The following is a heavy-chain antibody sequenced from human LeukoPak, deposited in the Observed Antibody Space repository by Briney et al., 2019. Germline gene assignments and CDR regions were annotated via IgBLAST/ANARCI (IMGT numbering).Heavy chain of an antibody. CDR3: ARDSDAGTGYYYYMDV. Sequence: SVKVSCKASGGTFSSYAISWVRQAPGQGLEWMGGIIPIFGTANYAQKFQGRVTITADESTSTAYMELSSLRSEDTAVYYCARDSDAGTGYYYYMDVWGKGTTVTVSS. V-gene: IGHV1-69*01. CDR1: GGTFSSYA. D-gene: IGHD1-1*01. CDR2: IIPIFGTA. J-gene: IGHJ6*03.